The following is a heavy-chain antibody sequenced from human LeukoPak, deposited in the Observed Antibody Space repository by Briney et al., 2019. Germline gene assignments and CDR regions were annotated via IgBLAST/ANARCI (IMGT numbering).Heavy chain of an antibody. D-gene: IGHD1-26*01. CDR3: ARPRYSGSSDDAFDI. V-gene: IGHV4-39*01. J-gene: IGHJ3*02. CDR2: IYYSGST. CDR1: GGSISSSSYY. Sequence: SETLSLTCTVSGGSISSSSYYWGWIRQPPGKGLEWIGSIYYSGSTYYNPSLKSRVTISVDTSKNQFSLKLSSVTAADTAVYYCARPRYSGSSDDAFDIWGQGTMVTVYS.